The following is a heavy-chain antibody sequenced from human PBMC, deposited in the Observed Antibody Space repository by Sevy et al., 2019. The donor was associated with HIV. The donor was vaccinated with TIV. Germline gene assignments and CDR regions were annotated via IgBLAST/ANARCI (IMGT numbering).Heavy chain of an antibody. CDR3: ARDRRDGYNSYYYYGMDV. D-gene: IGHD5-12*01. CDR2: IYYSGST. V-gene: IGHV4-59*13. J-gene: IGHJ6*02. Sequence: SETLSLACTVSGGSISSYYWSWIRQPPGKGLEWIGYIYYSGSTNYNPSLKSRVTISVDTSKNQFSLKLSSVTAADTAVYYCARDRRDGYNSYYYYGMDVWGQGTTVTVSS. CDR1: GGSISSYY.